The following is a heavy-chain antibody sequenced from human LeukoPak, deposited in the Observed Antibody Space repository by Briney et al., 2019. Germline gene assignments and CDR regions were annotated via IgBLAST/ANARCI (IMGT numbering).Heavy chain of an antibody. CDR3: AREDHYYDSSGNGGDY. CDR2: IYYSGST. V-gene: IGHV4-39*02. Sequence: SETLSLTCTVSGGSISSTSSYWGWIRQPPGKGLEWIANIYYSGSTYYNSSLKSRVTISVETSKNQFSLNLRSVTAADTAVYYCAREDHYYDSSGNGGDYWGQGTLVTVSS. D-gene: IGHD3-22*01. J-gene: IGHJ4*02. CDR1: GGSISSTSSY.